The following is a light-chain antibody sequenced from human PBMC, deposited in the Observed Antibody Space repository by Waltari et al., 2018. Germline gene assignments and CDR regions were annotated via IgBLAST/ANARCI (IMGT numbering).Light chain of an antibody. CDR2: DVP. CDR3: SSYRKSSTAGGV. V-gene: IGLV2-14*03. J-gene: IGLJ1*01. CDR1: SRAVGGYNY. Sequence: QSALTQPASVSGSPGQSITISCTGTSRAVGGYNYVSWYQQHPGKAPKLMIYDVPNRASGVSSRFTGSKSGNTASLTISGLQTDDEADYYCSSYRKSSTAGGVFGTGTKVTVL.